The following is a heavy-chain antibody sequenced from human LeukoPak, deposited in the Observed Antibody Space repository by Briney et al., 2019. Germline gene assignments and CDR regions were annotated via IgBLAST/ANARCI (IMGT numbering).Heavy chain of an antibody. Sequence: GGSLRLSCAASGFTFSSYAMSWVRQAPGKGLEWVSSISSSSSYIYYADSVKGRFTISRDNAKNSLYLQMNSLRAEDTAVYYCARDLAGEDGYNDYWGQGTLVTVSS. D-gene: IGHD5-24*01. V-gene: IGHV3-21*01. CDR3: ARDLAGEDGYNDY. CDR2: ISSSSSYI. J-gene: IGHJ4*02. CDR1: GFTFSSYA.